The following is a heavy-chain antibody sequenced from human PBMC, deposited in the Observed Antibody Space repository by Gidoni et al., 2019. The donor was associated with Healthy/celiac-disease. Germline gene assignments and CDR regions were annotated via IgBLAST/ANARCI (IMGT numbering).Heavy chain of an antibody. CDR3: AREVGTYYYDSSGYYFDY. V-gene: IGHV3-33*01. D-gene: IGHD3-22*01. CDR2: RWYDGSNK. J-gene: IGHJ4*02. CDR1: GFTFRRYG. Sequence: QWQLVESGGGVVQPGRSLSLPCAASGFTFRRYGRHWFRKAPGKGLGWCAVRWYDGSNKYYADSVKCRFTISRDNSKNTLYLQMNSLRAEDTAVYYCAREVGTYYYDSSGYYFDYWGQGTLVTVSS.